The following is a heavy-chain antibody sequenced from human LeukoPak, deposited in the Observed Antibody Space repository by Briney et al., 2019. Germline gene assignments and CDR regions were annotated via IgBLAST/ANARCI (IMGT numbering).Heavy chain of an antibody. CDR2: VYYSGST. CDR1: GGSIGRYF. Sequence: PSETLSLTCTVSGGSIGRYFWSWIRQPPGRGLEWLRYVYYSGSTNYNPSLESRVTMSVDMSKNQFSLKLRSVTAADTAVYYCARPGVGSGLYGAFDIWGQGTMVTVSS. D-gene: IGHD2/OR15-2a*01. CDR3: ARPGVGSGLYGAFDI. J-gene: IGHJ3*02. V-gene: IGHV4-59*08.